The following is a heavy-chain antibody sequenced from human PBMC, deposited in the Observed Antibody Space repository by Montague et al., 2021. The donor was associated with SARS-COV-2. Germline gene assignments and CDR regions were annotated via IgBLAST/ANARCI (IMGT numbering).Heavy chain of an antibody. J-gene: IGHJ4*02. V-gene: IGHV4-39*01. Sequence: SETLSLTCTVAGDSIRSSSYYWGWLRQPPGRGLEWIGSIYYDGSTYYNPSFKSRVTISVATSKTQFSLKLGSVTAADTAVYSCARRVDPAVGRGAFDYWGQGTLVTVSS. CDR1: GDSIRSSSYY. CDR3: ARRVDPAVGRGAFDY. CDR2: IYYDGST. D-gene: IGHD6-19*01.